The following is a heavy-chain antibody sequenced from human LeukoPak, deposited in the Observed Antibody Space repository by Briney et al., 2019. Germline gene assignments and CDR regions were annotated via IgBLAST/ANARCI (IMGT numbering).Heavy chain of an antibody. D-gene: IGHD3-10*01. J-gene: IGHJ4*02. CDR1: GGSFSGYY. CDR2: IYYSGST. V-gene: IGHV4-59*08. CDR3: ARRAGSGPLMG. Sequence: PSETLSLTCAVYGGSFSGYYWSWIRQPPGKGLEWIGYIYYSGSTNYKPSLKSRVTISVDTSKNQFSLKLNSVTAADTAVYYCARRAGSGPLMGWGQGTLVTVSS.